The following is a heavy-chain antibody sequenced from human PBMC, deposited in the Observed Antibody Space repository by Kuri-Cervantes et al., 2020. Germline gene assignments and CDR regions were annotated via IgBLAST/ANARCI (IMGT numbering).Heavy chain of an antibody. V-gene: IGHV1-2*02. Sequence: ASVNVSCMASGYTFTGYYMHWVRQAPGQGLEWMGWINPNSGGTNYAQKFQGRVTMTRDTSISTAYMELSRLRSDDTAVDYCARIPGIAVAGIDNWFDPWGQGTLVTVSS. CDR1: GYTFTGYY. CDR2: INPNSGGT. J-gene: IGHJ5*02. D-gene: IGHD6-19*01. CDR3: ARIPGIAVAGIDNWFDP.